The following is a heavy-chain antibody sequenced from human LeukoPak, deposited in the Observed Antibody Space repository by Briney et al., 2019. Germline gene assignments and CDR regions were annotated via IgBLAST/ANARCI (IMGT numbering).Heavy chain of an antibody. CDR2: IIPIFGTA. Sequence: SVKVSCKASVVTFSSYAISWVRQAPGQGLEWMGGIIPIFGTANYAQKFQGRVTITADKSTSTAYMELSSLRSEDTAVYYCARGRYNWNYANFDYWGQGTLVTVSS. D-gene: IGHD1-7*01. J-gene: IGHJ4*02. V-gene: IGHV1-69*06. CDR3: ARGRYNWNYANFDY. CDR1: VVTFSSYA.